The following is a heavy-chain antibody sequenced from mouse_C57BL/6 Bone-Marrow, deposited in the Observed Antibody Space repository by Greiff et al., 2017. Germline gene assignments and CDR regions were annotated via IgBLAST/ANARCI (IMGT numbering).Heavy chain of an antibody. J-gene: IGHJ2*01. CDR2: IYPGDGDT. D-gene: IGHD1-1*01. CDR1: GYAFSRSW. Sequence: QVQLLPSGPGLVEHGDSVEISCTASGYAFSRSWMNWVKQRTGKGLEWIGRIYPGDGDTNYNGKFKGKATLTADKSSSTAYMQLSSLTSEDSAVYFCAIITTVVSTNYWGQGTTLTVPS. V-gene: IGHV1-82*01. CDR3: AIITTVVSTNY.